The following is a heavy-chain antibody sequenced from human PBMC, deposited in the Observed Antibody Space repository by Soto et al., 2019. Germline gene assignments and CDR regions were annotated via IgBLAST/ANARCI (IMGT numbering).Heavy chain of an antibody. J-gene: IGHJ6*02. Sequence: GGSLRLSCAASGFTFSGYGMHWVRRAPGKGLEWVAVISYDGSHNYCADSVEGRFTISRDNSKNMLYLEMNSLRAEDTAVYYCAKGLDLYYYGMDVWGQGTTVTVSS. CDR1: GFTFSGYG. CDR2: ISYDGSHN. V-gene: IGHV3-30*18. CDR3: AKGLDLYYYGMDV.